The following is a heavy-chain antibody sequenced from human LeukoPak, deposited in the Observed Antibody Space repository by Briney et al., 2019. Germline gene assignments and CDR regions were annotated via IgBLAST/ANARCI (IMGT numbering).Heavy chain of an antibody. Sequence: GASVKVSCKASGYTFTSYGISWVRQAPGQGLEWMGWISAYNGNTNYAQKLQGRVTMTTDTSTSTAYMELRSLRSDDTAVYYCATWKYSSGWYYFDYWGQGTLVTVSS. CDR2: ISAYNGNT. CDR1: GYTFTSYG. V-gene: IGHV1-18*01. D-gene: IGHD6-19*01. CDR3: ATWKYSSGWYYFDY. J-gene: IGHJ4*02.